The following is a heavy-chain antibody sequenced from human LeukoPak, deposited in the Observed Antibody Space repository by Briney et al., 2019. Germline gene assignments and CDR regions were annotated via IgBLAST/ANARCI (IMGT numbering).Heavy chain of an antibody. CDR1: GGSLSSVSDY. D-gene: IGHD2-2*01. V-gene: IGHV4-61*02. CDR3: ARAAPVLWIDC. J-gene: IGHJ4*02. CDR2: IYTRWNN. Sequence: SETLSLTCTVSGGSLSSVSDYWSWIRQPGGKGLQKIGRIYTRWNNNYDRSLKGRVIISEDTSKNQFSLKLRSVTAADMAVCYWARAAPVLWIDCWGQGTLGTVSS.